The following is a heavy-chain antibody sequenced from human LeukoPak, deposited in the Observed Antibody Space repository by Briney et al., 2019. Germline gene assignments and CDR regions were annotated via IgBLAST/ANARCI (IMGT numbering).Heavy chain of an antibody. V-gene: IGHV1-24*01. CDR1: GYTLTELS. Sequence: GASVKVSCKVSGYTLTELSMHWVRQAPGKGLEWMGGFDPEDGETIYAQKFQGRVTMTEDTSTDTAYMELSSLRSEDTAVYYCATDLTILGATDYWGQGTLVTVSS. J-gene: IGHJ4*02. CDR3: ATDLTILGATDY. D-gene: IGHD1-26*01. CDR2: FDPEDGET.